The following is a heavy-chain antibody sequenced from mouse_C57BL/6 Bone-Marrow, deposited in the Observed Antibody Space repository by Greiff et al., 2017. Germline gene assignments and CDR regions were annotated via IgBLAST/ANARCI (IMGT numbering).Heavy chain of an antibody. V-gene: IGHV5-15*01. CDR2: ISNLAYSI. Sequence: EVMLVESGGGLVQPGGSLKLSCAASGFTFSDYGMAWVRQAPRQGPEWVAFISNLAYSIYYADTVTGRFTISRENAKNTLYLEMSSLRSEDTAMYYCARVGYRDAMDYWGQGTSVTVSS. CDR1: GFTFSDYG. CDR3: ARVGYRDAMDY. J-gene: IGHJ4*01. D-gene: IGHD2-14*01.